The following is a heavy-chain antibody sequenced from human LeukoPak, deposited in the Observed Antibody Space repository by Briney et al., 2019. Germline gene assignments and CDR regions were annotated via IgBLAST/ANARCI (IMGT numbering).Heavy chain of an antibody. D-gene: IGHD3-22*01. Sequence: GGSLRLSCAASGFTLSTYAVSWVRQAPGKGLEWVSAISGSGTTIYYADSVKGRFTISRDNSKNTLYLQMNSLRAEDTAVYYCANLYDSVGYYIAWGQGALVTVSS. V-gene: IGHV3-23*01. CDR3: ANLYDSVGYYIA. CDR1: GFTLSTYA. J-gene: IGHJ5*02. CDR2: ISGSGTTI.